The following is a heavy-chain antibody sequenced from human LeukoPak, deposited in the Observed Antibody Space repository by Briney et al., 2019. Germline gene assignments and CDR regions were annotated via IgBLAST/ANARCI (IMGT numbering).Heavy chain of an antibody. J-gene: IGHJ4*02. CDR1: GGSISSTSCY. D-gene: IGHD4-17*01. CDR3: ASGYGDYLVDY. V-gene: IGHV4-39*07. Sequence: SETLSLTCSVSGGSISSTSCYWGWIRQPPGKGLEWIGGIYYSGSTYYNPSLKSRVTISVDTSKNQFSLKLSSVTAADTAVYYCASGYGDYLVDYWGQGTLVTVSS. CDR2: IYYSGST.